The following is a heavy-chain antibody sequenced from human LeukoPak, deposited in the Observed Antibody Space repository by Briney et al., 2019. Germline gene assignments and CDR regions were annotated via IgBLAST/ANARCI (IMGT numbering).Heavy chain of an antibody. V-gene: IGHV3-53*01. CDR1: GFTVSSST. D-gene: IGHD1-26*01. Sequence: ARSLTLSCAGSGFTVSSSTMSWVRQAPGKGLEWVSNFYSDALDGITNYADSVKGRFTISRDNSQNTLYLQMNSLRVEDTATYYCAREIGGGHHYFEHWGQGTVVTVSS. J-gene: IGHJ4*02. CDR2: FYSDALDGIT. CDR3: AREIGGGHHYFEH.